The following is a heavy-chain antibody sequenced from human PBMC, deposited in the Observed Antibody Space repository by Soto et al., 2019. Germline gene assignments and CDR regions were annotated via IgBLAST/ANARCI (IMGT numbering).Heavy chain of an antibody. J-gene: IGHJ5*02. D-gene: IGHD2-15*01. CDR2: INWDVGIT. Sequence: CRRLACEVVGFNLADYAMHWVRHAAGKGLEWVSGINWDVGITGYGDSVKGRFTVSRDNDKNSLHLDMSSLKTEDTALSYCARGRAALTVVTNLFDPWGQGTLVTVSS. CDR3: ARGRAALTVVTNLFDP. CDR1: GFNLADYA. V-gene: IGHV3-9*01.